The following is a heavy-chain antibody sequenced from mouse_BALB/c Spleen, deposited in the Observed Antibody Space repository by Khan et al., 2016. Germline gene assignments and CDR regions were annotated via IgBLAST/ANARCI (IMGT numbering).Heavy chain of an antibody. CDR1: GFNIKDTY. Sequence: VQLQQSGAELVKPGASVKLSCTASGFNIKDTYMHWVKQRPEQGLEWIGRIDPANGNTKYDPKFQGKATITADTSSNTAYLQLSSLTSEDTAVFYGARSPYDYEGGFAYWGQGTLVTVSA. J-gene: IGHJ3*01. CDR3: ARSPYDYEGGFAY. D-gene: IGHD2-4*01. CDR2: IDPANGNT. V-gene: IGHV14-3*02.